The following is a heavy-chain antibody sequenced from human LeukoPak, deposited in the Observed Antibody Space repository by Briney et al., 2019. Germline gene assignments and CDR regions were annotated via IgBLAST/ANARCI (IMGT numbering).Heavy chain of an antibody. CDR3: ARAMRGYSSSWLSIDY. CDR2: ISWNSGSI. CDR1: GFTFDDYA. J-gene: IGHJ4*02. D-gene: IGHD6-13*01. Sequence: GGSLRLSCAASGFTFDDYAMHWVRQAPGKGLEWVSGISWNSGSIGYADSVKGRFTISRDNAKNSLYLQMNSLRAEDTAVYYCARAMRGYSSSWLSIDYWGQGTLVTVSS. V-gene: IGHV3-9*01.